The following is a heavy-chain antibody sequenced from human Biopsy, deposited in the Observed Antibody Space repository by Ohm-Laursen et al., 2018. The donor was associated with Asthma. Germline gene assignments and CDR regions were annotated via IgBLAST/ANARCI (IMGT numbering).Heavy chain of an antibody. V-gene: IGHV3-21*01. CDR1: GFDLRDYT. J-gene: IGHJ4*02. D-gene: IGHD3-10*01. CDR3: SRDFTIGSGSPFHF. CDR2: ISSLSRYI. Sequence: SLRLSCAASGFDLRDYTMNWVRQAPGKRLEWVASISSLSRYIYHATSLRGRFTISRDNAKRSLYLQMDSLRGDDTAVYYCSRDFTIGSGSPFHFWGRGTLVTVSS.